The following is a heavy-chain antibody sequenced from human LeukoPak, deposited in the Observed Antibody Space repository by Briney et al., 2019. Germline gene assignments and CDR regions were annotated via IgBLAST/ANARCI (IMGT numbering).Heavy chain of an antibody. Sequence: GGSLRLSCVASGFMFSSYWMNWVRQAPGKGLVWVSRINSDGSSTSYADSVKGRFTISRDNAKNTLFLQMNSLRAEDTAVYYCARGPGAFDIWGQGTMVTVSS. J-gene: IGHJ3*02. CDR3: ARGPGAFDI. D-gene: IGHD2-2*01. V-gene: IGHV3-74*01. CDR2: INSDGSST. CDR1: GFMFSSYW.